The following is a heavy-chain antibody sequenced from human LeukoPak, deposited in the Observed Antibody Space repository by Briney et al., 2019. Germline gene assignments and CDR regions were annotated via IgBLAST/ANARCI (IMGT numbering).Heavy chain of an antibody. V-gene: IGHV3-30-3*01. CDR3: AREYSSGYDY. J-gene: IGHJ4*02. CDR1: GFTFSNYA. Sequence: GGSLRLSCAASGFTFSNYAMHWVRQAPGKGLEWVAVISYDGSNKYYADPVKGRFTISRDNSKNALFLQMNSLRAEDTAVYYCAREYSSGYDYWGQGTLVTVFS. D-gene: IGHD3-22*01. CDR2: ISYDGSNK.